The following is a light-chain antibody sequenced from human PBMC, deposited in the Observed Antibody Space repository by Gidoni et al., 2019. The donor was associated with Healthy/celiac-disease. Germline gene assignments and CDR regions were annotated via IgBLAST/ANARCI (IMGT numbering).Light chain of an antibody. CDR1: RSVLYSSNNTNY. J-gene: IGKJ4*01. CDR3: QQYYSTPLT. V-gene: IGKV4-1*01. CDR2: WAS. Sequence: DIGMTQSPDSLAGSLGERATINCKSSRSVLYSSNNTNYLACYQQKPGQPPMLLIYWASTRESGVPDRFSGIGSGAYFTLTISSLQAEGVAVYYCQQYYSTPLTFSGGTKVKIK.